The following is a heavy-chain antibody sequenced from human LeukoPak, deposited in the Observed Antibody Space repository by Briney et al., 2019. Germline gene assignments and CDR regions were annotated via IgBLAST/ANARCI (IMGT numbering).Heavy chain of an antibody. D-gene: IGHD3-22*01. CDR2: IYYTGII. CDR3: ARSVDYFDNTGPHMMFDY. CDR1: GDSITSHY. Sequence: SDTLSLTCYVSGDSITSHYWNWIRQPPGKGLEWIGYIYYTGIIKYNPSLTSRVSMSVDTSKNQFFLKMKSVTAADTVVYHCARSVDYFDNTGPHMMFDYWGQGSLVTVSS. J-gene: IGHJ4*02. V-gene: IGHV4-59*07.